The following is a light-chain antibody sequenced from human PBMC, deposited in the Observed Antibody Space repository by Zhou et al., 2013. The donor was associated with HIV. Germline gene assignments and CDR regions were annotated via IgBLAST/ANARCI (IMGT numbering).Light chain of an antibody. CDR1: QSVSSN. CDR3: QQYNDWPPT. J-gene: IGKJ4*01. Sequence: EIVMTQSPATLSVSPGERATLSCRASQSVSSNLAWYQQKPGQAPRLLIYGASTRATGFPARFSGSGSGRQFTLTISSLQSEDFAVYYCQQYNDWPPTFGGGTKVEI. V-gene: IGKV3-15*01. CDR2: GAS.